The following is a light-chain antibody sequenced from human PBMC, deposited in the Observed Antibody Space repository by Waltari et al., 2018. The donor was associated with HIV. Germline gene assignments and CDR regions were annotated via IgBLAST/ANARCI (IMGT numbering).Light chain of an antibody. CDR3: QQYGDWPLT. V-gene: IGKV3-15*01. Sequence: EIVMIQSPATLSVSPGDRATISCRASETIRSSLAWYQKKPGQGPRLLIYGATTRATGIPDMFSGSGLATQFTLTINSLQAEDFAVYFCQQYGDWPLTFGGGTKVEI. J-gene: IGKJ4*01. CDR1: ETIRSS. CDR2: GAT.